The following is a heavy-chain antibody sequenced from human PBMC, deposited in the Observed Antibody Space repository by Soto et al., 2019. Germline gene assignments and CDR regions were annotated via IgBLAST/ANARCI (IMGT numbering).Heavy chain of an antibody. CDR1: GFTFSSYG. Sequence: QVQLVESGGGVVQPGRSLRLSCAASGFTFSSYGMHWVRQAPGKGLEWVAVIWYDGSNKYYADSVKGRFTISRDNXKXXLYLQMNSLRAEDTAVYYCARGYSSGWASPPKPDYWGQGTLVTVSS. CDR3: ARGYSSGWASPPKPDY. J-gene: IGHJ4*02. D-gene: IGHD6-19*01. CDR2: IWYDGSNK. V-gene: IGHV3-33*01.